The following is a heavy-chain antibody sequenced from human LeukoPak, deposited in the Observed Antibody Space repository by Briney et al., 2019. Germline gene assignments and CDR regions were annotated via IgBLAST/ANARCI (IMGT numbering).Heavy chain of an antibody. J-gene: IGHJ3*02. CDR3: ARGIVGALDAFDI. CDR2: ISGSGGST. CDR1: GFTFTTYA. V-gene: IGHV3-23*01. D-gene: IGHD1-26*01. Sequence: GGSLSLSCASSGFTFTTYAMTWVRQAPGKGLDWVSSISGSGGSTYYPDSVKGRFTISRDNSKNTLYLQMNSLRAEDTAVYYCARGIVGALDAFDIWGQGTMVTVSS.